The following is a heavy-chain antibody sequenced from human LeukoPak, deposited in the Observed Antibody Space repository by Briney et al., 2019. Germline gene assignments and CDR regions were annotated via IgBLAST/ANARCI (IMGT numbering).Heavy chain of an antibody. J-gene: IGHJ3*02. CDR3: ARLHDFWSGNPRAFDI. CDR2: IYSGGST. D-gene: IGHD3-3*01. V-gene: IGHV3-53*01. CDR1: GFTVSSNY. Sequence: PGGSLRLSCAASGFTVSSNYMSWVRQAPGKGLEWVSVIYSGGSTYYADSVKGRFTISRDNAKNSLYLQMNSLRAEDTAVYYCARLHDFWSGNPRAFDIWGQGTMVTVSS.